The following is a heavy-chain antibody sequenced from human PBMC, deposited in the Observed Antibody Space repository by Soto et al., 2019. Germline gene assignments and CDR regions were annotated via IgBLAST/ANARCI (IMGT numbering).Heavy chain of an antibody. D-gene: IGHD6-6*01. V-gene: IGHV3-23*01. CDR2: ISGSGGST. Sequence: PGGSLRLACSDSGFTFSSYAMSWVRQAPGKGLEWVSAISGSGGSTYYADSVKGRFTISRDNSKNTLYLQMNSLRAEDTAVYYCAKDPRSLGYDYWGQGTLVTVSS. CDR3: AKDPRSLGYDY. CDR1: GFTFSSYA. J-gene: IGHJ4*02.